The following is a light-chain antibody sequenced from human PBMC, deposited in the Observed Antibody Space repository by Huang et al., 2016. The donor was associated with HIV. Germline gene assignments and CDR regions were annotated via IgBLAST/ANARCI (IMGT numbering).Light chain of an antibody. CDR3: QQRSEWLT. V-gene: IGKV3-11*01. CDR2: DAS. CDR1: QSISTY. Sequence: EIVLTQSPATLSLSPGERATLSCRASQSISTYLAWDQHRPSQSPRLLIDDASKRAVGVPTRFSGRCFGTDFTLTISSLEPEEFAVYFCQQRSEWLTFGGGTRVDI. J-gene: IGKJ4*01.